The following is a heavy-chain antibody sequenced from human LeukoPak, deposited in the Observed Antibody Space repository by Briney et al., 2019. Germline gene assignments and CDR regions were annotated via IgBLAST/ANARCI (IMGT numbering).Heavy chain of an antibody. V-gene: IGHV3-74*01. CDR2: INSDGSST. CDR3: ARGKIYCRSTSCLGDYGMDV. D-gene: IGHD2-2*01. Sequence: GGSLRLSCAASGFTFSSYWMHWVRQAPGKGLVWVSRINSDGSSTSYADSVKGRFTISRDNAKNTLYLQMNSLRAEDTAVYYCARGKIYCRSTSCLGDYGMDVWGKGTTVTVSS. J-gene: IGHJ6*04. CDR1: GFTFSSYW.